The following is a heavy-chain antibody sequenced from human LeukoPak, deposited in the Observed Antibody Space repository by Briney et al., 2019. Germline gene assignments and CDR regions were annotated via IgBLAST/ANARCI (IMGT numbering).Heavy chain of an antibody. Sequence: SETLSLTCAVYGGSFSGYYWSWIRQPPGKGLEWIGEINHSGSTNYNPSLKSRVTISVDTPKNQFSLKLSSVTAADTAVYYCARGRYDFPFDYWGQGTLVTVSS. CDR2: INHSGST. J-gene: IGHJ4*02. D-gene: IGHD3-3*01. V-gene: IGHV4-34*01. CDR3: ARGRYDFPFDY. CDR1: GGSFSGYY.